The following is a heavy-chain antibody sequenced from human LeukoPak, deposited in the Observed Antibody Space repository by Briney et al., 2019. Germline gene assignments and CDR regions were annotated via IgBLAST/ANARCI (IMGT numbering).Heavy chain of an antibody. Sequence: GGSLRLSCAAPGLTFSIYAMHWVRQAPGKGLEWVAFIRYDGSDKYYADSVKGRFTISRDNSKNTLYLQMNSLRAEDTAAYYCAKGPTQLERRPRWAHDWGQGTLVTVSS. CDR3: AKGPTQLERRPRWAHD. V-gene: IGHV3-30*02. J-gene: IGHJ4*02. CDR2: IRYDGSDK. D-gene: IGHD1-1*01. CDR1: GLTFSIYA.